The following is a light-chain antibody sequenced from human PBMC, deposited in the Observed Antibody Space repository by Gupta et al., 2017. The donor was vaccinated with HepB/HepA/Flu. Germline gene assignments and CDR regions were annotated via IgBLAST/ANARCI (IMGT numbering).Light chain of an antibody. CDR2: TKD. CDR3: AEWDARMSGQAV. V-gene: IGLV1-47*02. Sequence: QSVLTQPPSASGTPAHRVTISCSGGNSNIGSYSVYWYHQHPGTAPKLRIYTKDRRPSGVHDRFSGGKYGASAALVTSGRRYEDEADDYCAEWDARMSGQAVCGGGTKLTVL. J-gene: IGLJ2*01. CDR1: NSNIGSYS.